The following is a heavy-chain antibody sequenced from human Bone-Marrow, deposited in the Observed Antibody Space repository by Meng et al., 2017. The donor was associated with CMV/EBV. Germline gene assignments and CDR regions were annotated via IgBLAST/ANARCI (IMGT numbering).Heavy chain of an antibody. CDR1: GFTFSSYA. V-gene: IGHV3-23*03. J-gene: IGHJ4*02. CDR2: IYSGGSST. Sequence: GESLKISCAASGFTFSSYAMSWVRQAPGKGLEWVSVIYSGGSSTYYADSVKGRFTISRDNSKNTLYLQMNSLRAEDTAVYYCARGGEYCSSTSCYRQPIYYWGQGTLVTVSS. CDR3: ARGGEYCSSTSCYRQPIYY. D-gene: IGHD2-2*01.